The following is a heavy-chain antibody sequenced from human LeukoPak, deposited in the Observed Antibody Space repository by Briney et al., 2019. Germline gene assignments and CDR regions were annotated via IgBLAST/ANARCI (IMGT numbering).Heavy chain of an antibody. CDR3: ARDLPREVTLDP. CDR2: IFTDGSTT. V-gene: IGHV3-74*01. CDR1: EFDFFSYG. Sequence: GGSLRLSCVASEFDFFSYGMQWVRQAPGKGLVWVSRIFTDGSTTSYADSVKGRFTISRDNAKNTLYLEMKSLRVEDTAVYYCARDLPREVTLDPWGQGTLVTVSP. J-gene: IGHJ5*01. D-gene: IGHD2-21*02.